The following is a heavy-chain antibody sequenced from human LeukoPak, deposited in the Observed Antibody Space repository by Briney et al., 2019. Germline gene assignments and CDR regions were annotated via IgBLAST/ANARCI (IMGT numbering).Heavy chain of an antibody. CDR2: IIPIFGTA. V-gene: IGHV1-69*01. Sequence: SVKVSCKASGGTFSSYAISWVRQAPGQGLEWMGGIIPIFGTANYAQKFQGRVTITADESTSTAYMELSSLRSEDTAVYYCARVGERGVRAFDIWGQGTMVTVSS. CDR1: GGTFSSYA. D-gene: IGHD5-24*01. CDR3: ARVGERGVRAFDI. J-gene: IGHJ3*02.